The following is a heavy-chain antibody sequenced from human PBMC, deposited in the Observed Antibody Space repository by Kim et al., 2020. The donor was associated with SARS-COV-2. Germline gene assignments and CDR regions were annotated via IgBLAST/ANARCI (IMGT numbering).Heavy chain of an antibody. CDR2: MNPNSGYT. Sequence: ASVKVSCKSSGYMFTNFNINWVRQATGQGLEWVGWMNPNSGYTGLAQRFQGRVTLTRNTSISTGYMELSSLKSEDTAVYYCARNRGNGYGYSYDYWGQGTLVTVSS. D-gene: IGHD3-16*01. J-gene: IGHJ4*02. CDR1: GYMFTNFN. V-gene: IGHV1-8*01. CDR3: ARNRGNGYGYSYDY.